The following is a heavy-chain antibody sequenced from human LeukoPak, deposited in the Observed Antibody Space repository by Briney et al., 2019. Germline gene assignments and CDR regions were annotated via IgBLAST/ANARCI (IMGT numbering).Heavy chain of an antibody. V-gene: IGHV3-23*01. CDR2: ISSSGGSK. CDR3: AKDERERITMTVVAID. D-gene: IGHD3-22*01. Sequence: GGSLRLSCAACVFTFSNYAMRWVRQPPGRGREWVSAISSSGGSKYYADSVKGRFTISRDSSKNTLYLQMNSLRAEDTAVYYCAKDERERITMTVVAIDWGQGTLVTVSS. J-gene: IGHJ4*02. CDR1: VFTFSNYA.